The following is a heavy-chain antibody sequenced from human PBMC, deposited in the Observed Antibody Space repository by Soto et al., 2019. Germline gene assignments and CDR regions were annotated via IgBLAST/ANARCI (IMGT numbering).Heavy chain of an antibody. J-gene: IGHJ4*02. V-gene: IGHV4-34*01. CDR1: GGSFSSYY. CDR2: LNHSGST. D-gene: IGHD6-6*01. Sequence: SETLSLTCAVYGGSFSSYYWSWIRQRPGKGLEWIGELNHSGSTSYNPSLKSRVTISVDTSKNQFSLKLSSVTAADTAVYYCARGAARHPSLDYWGQGTLVTVSS. CDR3: ARGAARHPSLDY.